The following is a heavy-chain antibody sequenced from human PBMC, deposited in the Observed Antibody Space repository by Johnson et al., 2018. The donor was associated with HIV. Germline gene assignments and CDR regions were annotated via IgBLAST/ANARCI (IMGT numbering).Heavy chain of an antibody. CDR3: AKGPQGIATPDAFDI. Sequence: QVQLVESGGGVVQPGGSLRLSCTASGFTFNTYGMHWVRQAPGKGLEWAAVISYDGSDKYYADSVKGRFTISRDNSKNTLYLQMNSLRAEDTAVYYCAKGPQGIATPDAFDIWGQGTMVTVSS. J-gene: IGHJ3*02. V-gene: IGHV3-30*18. CDR2: ISYDGSDK. D-gene: IGHD2-21*01. CDR1: GFTFNTYG.